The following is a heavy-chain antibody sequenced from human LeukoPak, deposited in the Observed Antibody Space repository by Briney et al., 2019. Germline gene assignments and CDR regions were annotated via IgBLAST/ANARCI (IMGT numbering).Heavy chain of an antibody. Sequence: GGSLRLSCAASGFTFSTYAMIWVRQAPGKGREGVSAMSGSGGGTYYADSVKGRFTISRDNSKNTLYLQLNSLRAEDTAVYYCAKSLETVTPYYYGMDVWGQGTTVTVSS. V-gene: IGHV3-23*01. D-gene: IGHD4-17*01. CDR1: GFTFSTYA. J-gene: IGHJ6*02. CDR3: AKSLETVTPYYYGMDV. CDR2: MSGSGGGT.